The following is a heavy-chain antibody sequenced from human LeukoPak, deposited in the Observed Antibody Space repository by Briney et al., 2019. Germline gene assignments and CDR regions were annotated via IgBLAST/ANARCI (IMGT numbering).Heavy chain of an antibody. Sequence: GGSLRLSCAASGFTFSSYAMSWVRQAPGKGLEWVSAISGSGGSTYYADSVKGRFTISRDNSKNTLYLQMNSLRAEDTAVYYCAKVLSSGWYVVGRNALNSVDYWGQGTLITVSS. CDR2: ISGSGGST. CDR1: GFTFSSYA. V-gene: IGHV3-23*01. D-gene: IGHD6-13*01. J-gene: IGHJ4*02. CDR3: AKVLSSGWYVVGRNALNSVDY.